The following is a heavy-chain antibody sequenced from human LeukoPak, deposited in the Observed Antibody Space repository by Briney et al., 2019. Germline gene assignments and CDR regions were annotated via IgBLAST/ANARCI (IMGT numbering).Heavy chain of an antibody. CDR1: GYSISSGYY. CDR2: INHSGST. Sequence: SETLSLTCTVSGYSISSGYYWGWIRQPPGKGLEWIGEINHSGSTNYNPSLKSRVTISVDTSKNQFSLKLSSVTAADTAVYYCARGRNYYYYYMDVWAKGPRSPSP. CDR3: ARGRNYYYYYMDV. J-gene: IGHJ6*03. V-gene: IGHV4-38-2*02.